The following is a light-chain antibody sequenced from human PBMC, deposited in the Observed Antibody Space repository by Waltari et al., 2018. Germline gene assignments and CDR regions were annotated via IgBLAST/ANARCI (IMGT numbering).Light chain of an antibody. J-gene: IGLJ2*01. V-gene: IGLV2-23*02. Sequence: HSSLTQPASVSESPGQSLTIPCTGSSSHVGSYNLVSCYQQHPGPAPKLMIYEVSKRPSGVSNRFSGSKSGNTASLTISRLQADDEADYYCCSYAGSLSKVFGGGTKLTVL. CDR1: SSHVGSYNL. CDR2: EVS. CDR3: CSYAGSLSKV.